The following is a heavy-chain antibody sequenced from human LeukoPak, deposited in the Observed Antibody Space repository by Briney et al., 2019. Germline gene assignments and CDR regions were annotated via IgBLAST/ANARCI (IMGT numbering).Heavy chain of an antibody. Sequence: SETLSLTCIVSGDSIHSRSSYWSWIRQPPGKGLEWLASIYYNGNTYYNPSLNSRLTISVDTSKNQFSLRLNSVTATDTALYFRARHRIALATIDYWGQGIRVAVSS. J-gene: IGHJ4*02. V-gene: IGHV4-39*01. CDR1: GDSIHSRSSY. CDR2: IYYNGNT. CDR3: ARHRIALATIDY. D-gene: IGHD6-19*01.